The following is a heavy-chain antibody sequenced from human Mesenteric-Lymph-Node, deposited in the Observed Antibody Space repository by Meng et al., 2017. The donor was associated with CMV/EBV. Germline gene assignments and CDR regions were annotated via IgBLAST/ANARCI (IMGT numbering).Heavy chain of an antibody. J-gene: IGHJ3*02. D-gene: IGHD6-6*01. CDR2: ISYDGSNK. CDR3: GRRIAGRPGGAFDI. CDR1: GFTFSSYA. V-gene: IGHV3-30-3*01. Sequence: GESLKISCAASGFTFSSYAMHWVRQAPGKGLEWVAVISYDGSNKYYADSVKGRFTISRDNSKNTLYLQMNSLRAEDTAVYYCGRRIAGRPGGAFDIWGQGTMVTASS.